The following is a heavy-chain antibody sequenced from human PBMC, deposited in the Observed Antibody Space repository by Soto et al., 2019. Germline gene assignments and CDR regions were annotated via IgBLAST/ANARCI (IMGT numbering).Heavy chain of an antibody. J-gene: IGHJ3*02. CDR1: GFSFRNYN. V-gene: IGHV3-30-3*01. D-gene: IGHD2-15*01. CDR2: ASHDGVNK. Sequence: QMQLVESGGGVVQPGRSLRLSCAASGFSFRNYNLHWVRQAPGKGLEWVAVASHDGVNKHYAESVKGRLSISRDSSRDTLYLQMNSLRPEDTAVYYCVRETQIVMVVVPTPGSPGAFDMWGQGTMVTVSS. CDR3: VRETQIVMVVVPTPGSPGAFDM.